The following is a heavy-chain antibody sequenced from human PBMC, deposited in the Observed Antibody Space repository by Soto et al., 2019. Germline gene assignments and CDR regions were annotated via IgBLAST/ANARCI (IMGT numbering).Heavy chain of an antibody. CDR2: IGAYNGNT. V-gene: IGHV1-18*01. Sequence: ASVKVSCKASGYTFSNHGITWVRQAPGQGLEWMGWIGAYNGNTHYTQSLQGRVTMTTDTSTSTAYMELRGLRSDDTAVYYCARGRQLVGYFHYYMDVWGKGTTVNVSS. J-gene: IGHJ6*03. CDR1: GYTFSNHG. D-gene: IGHD6-6*01. CDR3: ARGRQLVGYFHYYMDV.